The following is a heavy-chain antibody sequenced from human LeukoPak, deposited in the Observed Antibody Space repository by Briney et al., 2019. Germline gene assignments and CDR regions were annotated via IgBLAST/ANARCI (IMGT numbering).Heavy chain of an antibody. Sequence: SETLSLTCTVSGGSVSSTTYYWGWIRQPPGKGLEWIGEINHSGSTNYNPSLKSRVTISVDTSKNQFSLKLSSVTAADTAVYYCARGGVVVPAASFSYYYYYGMDVWGQGTTVTVSS. V-gene: IGHV4-39*07. J-gene: IGHJ6*02. CDR3: ARGGVVVPAASFSYYYYYGMDV. D-gene: IGHD2-2*01. CDR1: GGSVSSTTYY. CDR2: INHSGST.